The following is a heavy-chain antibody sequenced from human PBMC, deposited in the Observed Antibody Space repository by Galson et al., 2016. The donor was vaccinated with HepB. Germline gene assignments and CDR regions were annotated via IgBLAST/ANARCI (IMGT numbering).Heavy chain of an antibody. V-gene: IGHV4-61*02. CDR3: ARDLRGSYYNLEDPM. Sequence: LSLTCTVSGGSISRGFYYWSWVRQSAGKGLEWIGRIYGTGSTNYNPSLKGRVTISIDTSKNQFSLKLSSVTAADTAVYYCARDLRGSYYNLEDPMWGQGTLVIVSS. J-gene: IGHJ4*02. CDR2: IYGTGST. D-gene: IGHD3-10*01. CDR1: GGSISRGFYY.